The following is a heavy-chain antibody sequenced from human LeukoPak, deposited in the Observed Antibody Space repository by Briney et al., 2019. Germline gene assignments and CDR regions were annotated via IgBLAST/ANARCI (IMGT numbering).Heavy chain of an antibody. Sequence: SETLSLTCTVSGGSISNYYWSWIRQTPGKGLEWIGRIYTSGNTNYNPSLKSRVTMSVDTSKNQFSLKLSSVTAADTAVYYCAREGQGSGYDWFDPWGQGTLVTVSS. CDR3: AREGQGSGYDWFDP. J-gene: IGHJ5*02. CDR1: GGSISNYY. CDR2: IYTSGNT. D-gene: IGHD3-22*01. V-gene: IGHV4-4*07.